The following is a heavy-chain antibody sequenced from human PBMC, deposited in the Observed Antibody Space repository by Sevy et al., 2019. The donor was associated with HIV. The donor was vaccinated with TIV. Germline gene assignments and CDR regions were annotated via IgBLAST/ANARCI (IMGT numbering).Heavy chain of an antibody. CDR3: AKVGYCSSTSCYSIYYGMDV. CDR1: GFTFSRNA. V-gene: IGHV3-23*01. CDR2: ITGSVGST. Sequence: GGSLRLSYAASGFTFSRNAMSWVRQAPGKGLEWASGITGSVGSTYYADSVKGRFTISRDNSKNTLYLQMNSLRVEDTAVYYCAKVGYCSSTSCYSIYYGMDVWGQGTTVTVSS. D-gene: IGHD2-2*02. J-gene: IGHJ6*02.